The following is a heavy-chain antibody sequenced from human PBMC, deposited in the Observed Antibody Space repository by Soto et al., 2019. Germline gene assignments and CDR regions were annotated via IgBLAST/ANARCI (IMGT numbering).Heavy chain of an antibody. CDR3: ARGFAYYYGSGSYYKRPGWFDP. V-gene: IGHV4-34*01. Sequence: SETLSLTCAFYGWSFSGYYWSWIRQPPGKGLEWIGEINHSGSTNYNPSLKSRVTISVDTSKNQFSLKLSSVTAADTAVYYCARGFAYYYGSGSYYKRPGWFDPWGQGTLVTVSS. D-gene: IGHD3-10*01. J-gene: IGHJ5*02. CDR2: INHSGST. CDR1: GWSFSGYY.